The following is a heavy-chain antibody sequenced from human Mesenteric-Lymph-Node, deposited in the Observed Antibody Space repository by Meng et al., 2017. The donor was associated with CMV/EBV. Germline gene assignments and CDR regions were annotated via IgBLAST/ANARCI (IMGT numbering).Heavy chain of an antibody. CDR2: IKQDGSEK. CDR1: GFTFSNYG. CDR3: ATDWGDTKSRFDY. Sequence: GESLKISCAASGFTFSNYGMHWVRQAPGKGLEWVANIKQDGSEKYYVDSVKGRFTVSRDNARNSLYLQMNSLRAEDTAVYYCATDWGDTKSRFDYWGQGSLVTVSS. D-gene: IGHD3-16*01. J-gene: IGHJ4*02. V-gene: IGHV3-7*01.